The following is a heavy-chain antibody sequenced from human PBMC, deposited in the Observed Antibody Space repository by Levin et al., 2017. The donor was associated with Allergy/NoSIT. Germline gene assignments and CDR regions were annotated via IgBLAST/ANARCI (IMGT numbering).Heavy chain of an antibody. Sequence: GGSLRLSCKGSGYSFSSFWIAWVRQMPGKGLEWMGILFPGDSETRYSPSLQGQVTISADRSISTAYLQWSSLRASDTATYYCARVSSRLATTPSVFYYGMDVWGQGTAVPVSS. J-gene: IGHJ6*02. CDR2: LFPGDSET. CDR1: GYSFSSFW. V-gene: IGHV5-51*01. D-gene: IGHD5-24*01. CDR3: ARVSSRLATTPSVFYYGMDV.